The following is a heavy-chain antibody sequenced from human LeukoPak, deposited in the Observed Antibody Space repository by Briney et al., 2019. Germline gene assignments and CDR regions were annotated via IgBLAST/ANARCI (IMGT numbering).Heavy chain of an antibody. J-gene: IGHJ3*02. CDR2: IYYSGST. V-gene: IGHV4-59*01. CDR1: GGSISSYY. Sequence: SETLSLTCTVSGGSISSYYWRWIRQPPGKGLEWIGYIYYSGSTNYNPSLKSRVTISVDTSKNQFSLKLSSVTAADTAVYYCARVRDHYGSGRGAFDIWGQGTMVTVSS. D-gene: IGHD3-10*01. CDR3: ARVRDHYGSGRGAFDI.